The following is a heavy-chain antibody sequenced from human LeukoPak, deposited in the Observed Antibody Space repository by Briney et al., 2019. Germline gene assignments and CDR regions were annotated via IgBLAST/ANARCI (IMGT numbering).Heavy chain of an antibody. Sequence: QPGGSLRLSCAASGFTVSSNYMSWVRQAPGKGLEWVSAISGSGGSTYYADSVKGRFTISRDNSKNTLYLQMNSLRAEDTAVYYCAKGSPGYYYYYMDVWGKGTTVTVSS. V-gene: IGHV3-23*01. CDR1: GFTVSSNY. CDR2: ISGSGGST. J-gene: IGHJ6*03. CDR3: AKGSPGYYYYYMDV.